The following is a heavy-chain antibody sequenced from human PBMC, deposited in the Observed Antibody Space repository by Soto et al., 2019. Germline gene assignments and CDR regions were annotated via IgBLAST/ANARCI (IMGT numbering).Heavy chain of an antibody. Sequence: QVQLVQSGAEVKKPGSSVKVSCKASGGTFSSYAISWVRQAPGQGLEWMGGIIPMFGTANYAQKFQGRVTITADKSTSTAYMELSSLRSEDTAVYYCASDPYSSSRTVHYYGMDVWGQGTTVTVSS. CDR1: GGTFSSYA. CDR2: IIPMFGTA. D-gene: IGHD6-13*01. J-gene: IGHJ6*02. V-gene: IGHV1-69*06. CDR3: ASDPYSSSRTVHYYGMDV.